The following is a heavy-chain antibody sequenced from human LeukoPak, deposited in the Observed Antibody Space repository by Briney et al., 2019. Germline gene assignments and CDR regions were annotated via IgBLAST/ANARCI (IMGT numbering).Heavy chain of an antibody. V-gene: IGHV3-9*01. CDR2: ISWNSGSI. Sequence: GGSLRLSCAASGFTFDDYAMHWVRQAPGKGLEWVSGISWNSGSIAYADSVKGRFTISRDNAKNSLYLQMNSLRAEDTAVYYCARGRKYNDAFDIWGQGTMVTVSS. CDR3: ARGRKYNDAFDI. J-gene: IGHJ3*02. D-gene: IGHD1-1*01. CDR1: GFTFDDYA.